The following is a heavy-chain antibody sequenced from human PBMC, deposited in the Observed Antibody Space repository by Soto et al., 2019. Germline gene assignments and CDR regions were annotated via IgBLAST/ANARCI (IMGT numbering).Heavy chain of an antibody. CDR1: GGSISSSNW. CDR2: IYHSGST. V-gene: IGHV4-4*02. CDR3: ARDREGYYSNYYGMDV. Sequence: QVQLQESGPGLVKPSGTLSLTCAVSGGSISSSNWWSWVRQPPGKGLEWIGEIYHSGSTNYNPSLKSRGTISVDRSKKQFSLKLSSVTAADTAVYYCARDREGYYSNYYGMDVWGQGTTVTVSS. J-gene: IGHJ6*02.